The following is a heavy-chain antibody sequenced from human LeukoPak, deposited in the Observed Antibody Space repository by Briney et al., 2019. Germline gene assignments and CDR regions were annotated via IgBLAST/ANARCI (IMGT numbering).Heavy chain of an antibody. V-gene: IGHV1-69*04. Sequence: SVKVSCKASGGTFSSYAISWVRQAPGQGLEWMGRIIPILGIANYAQRFQGRVTITADKSTSTAYMELSSLRSEDTAVYYCARDKPLPLDVWGQGTTVTVSS. J-gene: IGHJ6*02. CDR2: IIPILGIA. CDR3: ARDKPLPLDV. CDR1: GGTFSSYA.